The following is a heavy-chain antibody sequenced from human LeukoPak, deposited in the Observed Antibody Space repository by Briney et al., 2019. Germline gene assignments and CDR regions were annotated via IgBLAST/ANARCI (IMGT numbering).Heavy chain of an antibody. CDR1: GFTVSSNY. Sequence: AGGSLRLSCAASGFTVSSNYMNWVRQAPGKGLEWVSSISSSSSYIYYADSVKGRFTISRDNAKNSLYLQMNSLRAEDTAVYYCARDHYYSYVEPLYYYGMDVWGQGTTVTVSS. V-gene: IGHV3-21*01. CDR2: ISSSSSYI. D-gene: IGHD5-18*01. CDR3: ARDHYYSYVEPLYYYGMDV. J-gene: IGHJ6*02.